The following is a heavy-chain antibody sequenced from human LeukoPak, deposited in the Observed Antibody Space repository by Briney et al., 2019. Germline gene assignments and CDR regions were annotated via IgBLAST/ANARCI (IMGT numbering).Heavy chain of an antibody. CDR2: INHSGST. Sequence: SETLSLTCAVYGGSFSGYYWSWIRQPPGKGLEWIGEINHSGSTNYNPSLKSRVTISVDTSKNQLSLKLSSVTAADTAVYYCARVRYDILAGYYDFDYWGQGTLVTVSS. CDR3: ARVRYDILAGYYDFDY. J-gene: IGHJ4*02. CDR1: GGSFSGYY. D-gene: IGHD3-9*01. V-gene: IGHV4-34*01.